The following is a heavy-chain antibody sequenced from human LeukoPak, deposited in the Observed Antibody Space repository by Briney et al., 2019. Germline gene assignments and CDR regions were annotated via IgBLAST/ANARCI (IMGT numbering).Heavy chain of an antibody. J-gene: IGHJ4*02. D-gene: IGHD3-9*01. CDR1: GYTFTSYD. CDR3: ARKYYDILTGLQYFDY. V-gene: IGHV1-8*03. CDR2: MNPNSGNT. Sequence: ASVKVSCKASGYTFTSYDINWVRQATGQGLEWMGWMNPNSGNTGYAQKFQGRVTITRNTSISTAYMELSSLRSEDTAVYYCARKYYDILTGLQYFDYWGQGTLVTVSS.